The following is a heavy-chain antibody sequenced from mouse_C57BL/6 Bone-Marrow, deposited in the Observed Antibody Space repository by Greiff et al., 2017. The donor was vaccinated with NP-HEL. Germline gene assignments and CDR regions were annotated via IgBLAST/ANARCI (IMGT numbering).Heavy chain of an antibody. Sequence: DVQLVESGGDLVKPGGSLKLSCAASGFTFSSYGMSWVRQTPDKRLEWVATISSGGSYTYYPDSVKGRFTISRDNAKNTLYLQMSSLNSEDTAMYYCARHYYSNYFDYWGQGTTLTVSS. CDR1: GFTFSSYG. CDR2: ISSGGSYT. D-gene: IGHD2-5*01. V-gene: IGHV5-6*01. CDR3: ARHYYSNYFDY. J-gene: IGHJ2*01.